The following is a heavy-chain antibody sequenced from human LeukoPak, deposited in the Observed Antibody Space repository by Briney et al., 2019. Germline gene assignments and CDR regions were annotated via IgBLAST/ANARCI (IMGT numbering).Heavy chain of an antibody. D-gene: IGHD5-12*01. CDR3: ARDTQGYSGYDFHLDY. CDR1: GFTFSSYA. V-gene: IGHV3-30*04. J-gene: IGHJ4*02. Sequence: GGSLRLSCAASGFTFSSYAMHWVRQAPGKGLEWVAVISYDGSNKYYADSVKGRFTISRDNSKSTLYLQMNSLRAEDTAVYYCARDTQGYSGYDFHLDYWGQGTLVTVSS. CDR2: ISYDGSNK.